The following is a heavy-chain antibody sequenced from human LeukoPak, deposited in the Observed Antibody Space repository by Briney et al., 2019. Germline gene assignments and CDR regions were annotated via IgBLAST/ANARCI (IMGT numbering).Heavy chain of an antibody. CDR1: GFTFSSYA. V-gene: IGHV3-23*01. D-gene: IGHD6-13*01. Sequence: GGSLRLSCAASGFTFSSYAMSWVRQAPGKGLEWVSAVSGSGGTTNYADSVKGRFTISRDNSKNTMYLQLNSLRAEDTAVYYCAKARGSSSWYEYFQHWGQGTLVTVSS. CDR2: VSGSGGTT. CDR3: AKARGSSSWYEYFQH. J-gene: IGHJ1*01.